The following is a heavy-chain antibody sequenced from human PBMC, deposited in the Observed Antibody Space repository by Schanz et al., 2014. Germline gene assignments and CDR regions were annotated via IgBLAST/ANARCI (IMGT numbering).Heavy chain of an antibody. V-gene: IGHV1-69*02. Sequence: VQLVQSGPEVKKPGSSVKVSCQAFGDTFSKYNIMWVRQVPGQGLEWLGRIMPLRGIGNNAWKFQDRLTITADKSMNITYMELSSLGTEDTAVYYCTRLRRADPNGVDVWGQGTTVTVS. D-gene: IGHD6-19*01. CDR3: TRLRRADPNGVDV. CDR2: IMPLRGIG. J-gene: IGHJ6*02. CDR1: GDTFSKYN.